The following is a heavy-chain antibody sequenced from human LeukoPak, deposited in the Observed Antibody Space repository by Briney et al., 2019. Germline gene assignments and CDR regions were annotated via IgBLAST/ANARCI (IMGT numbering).Heavy chain of an antibody. CDR3: AKDPFSCRSSGCNGIDY. CDR1: GFTFSSYG. J-gene: IGHJ4*02. Sequence: GGSLRLSCAASGFTFSSYGMHWVRQAPGKGLEWVAVISYDGSNTYYADSVKGRFTISRDNSKNTLYMQMNSLRAEDTALYYCAKDPFSCRSSGCNGIDYWGQGTLVTVSS. V-gene: IGHV3-30*18. CDR2: ISYDGSNT. D-gene: IGHD3-22*01.